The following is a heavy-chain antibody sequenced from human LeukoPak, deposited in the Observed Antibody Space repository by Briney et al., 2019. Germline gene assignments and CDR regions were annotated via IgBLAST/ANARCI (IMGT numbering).Heavy chain of an antibody. CDR3: ARDRGELYDY. J-gene: IGHJ4*02. CDR1: GGSISGYF. D-gene: IGHD1-26*01. V-gene: IGHV4-4*07. Sequence: SETLSLTCTVSGGSISGYFWSWIRQPAGKGLEWIGRISTCGSANSNPSLKSRVTMSVDTSKNQLSLKLTSVTAADTAVYYCARDRGELYDYWGQGTLVTVSS. CDR2: ISTCGSA.